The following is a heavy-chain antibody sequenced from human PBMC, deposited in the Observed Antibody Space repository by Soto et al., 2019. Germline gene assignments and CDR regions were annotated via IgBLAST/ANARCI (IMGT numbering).Heavy chain of an antibody. CDR3: AKDLRTWFPLYYFDY. V-gene: IGHV3-23*01. CDR2: ISGSGGST. Sequence: GGSLRLSCAASRFTFSSYAMSWVRQAPGKGLEWVSAISGSGGSTYYADSVKGRFAISRDNSKNTLYLQMNSLRAEDTAVYYCAKDLRTWFPLYYFDYWGQGTLVTVSS. J-gene: IGHJ4*02. D-gene: IGHD3-10*01. CDR1: RFTFSSYA.